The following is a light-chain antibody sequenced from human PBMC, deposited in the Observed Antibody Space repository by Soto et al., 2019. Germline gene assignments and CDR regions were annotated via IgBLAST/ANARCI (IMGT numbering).Light chain of an antibody. CDR3: SSYSTTSSPHVL. J-gene: IGLJ2*01. CDR1: SSDVGGYHY. CDR2: EVS. V-gene: IGLV2-14*01. Sequence: QSALTQPRSVSGSPGQSVTLSCTGTSSDVGGYHYVSWYQHHPGKAPKIIIYEVSYRPSGVSTRFSGSKSDNTASLTISGLQAEDEADYFCSSYSTTSSPHVLFGGGTKLTVL.